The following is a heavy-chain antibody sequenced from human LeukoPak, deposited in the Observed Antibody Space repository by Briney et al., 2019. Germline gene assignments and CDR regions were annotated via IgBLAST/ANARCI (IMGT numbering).Heavy chain of an antibody. J-gene: IGHJ4*02. D-gene: IGHD3-22*01. Sequence: GGSLRLSCVASGFTVNTHYMNWVRQAPGRGLEWVSVIYAGGRTYYADSVKGRFTISRDDSENTLYLQMNSLRAEDTAVYYCAGTSSLYDSSAYFAYWGQGTLVTVPS. CDR3: AGTSSLYDSSAYFAY. CDR1: GFTVNTHY. V-gene: IGHV3-53*01. CDR2: IYAGGRT.